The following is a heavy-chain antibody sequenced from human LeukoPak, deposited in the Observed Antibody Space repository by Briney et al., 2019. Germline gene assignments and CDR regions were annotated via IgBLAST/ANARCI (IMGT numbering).Heavy chain of an antibody. D-gene: IGHD6-13*01. V-gene: IGHV3-21*01. CDR3: ARDRAIAAPTHPTPNWFDP. J-gene: IGHJ5*02. Sequence: KTGGSLRLSCAASGFTFSSNSMNWVRQAPGKGLEWVSSISSSSSYIYYADSVKGRFTISRDNAKNSLYLQMNSLRAEDTAVYYCARDRAIAAPTHPTPNWFDPWGQGTLVTVSS. CDR1: GFTFSSNS. CDR2: ISSSSSYI.